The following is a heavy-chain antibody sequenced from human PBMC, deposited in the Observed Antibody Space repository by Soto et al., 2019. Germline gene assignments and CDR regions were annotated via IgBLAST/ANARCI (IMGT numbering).Heavy chain of an antibody. J-gene: IGHJ4*02. CDR3: VKDSGGYCRGGGCYLDY. CDR1: GFTFGDYA. CDR2: ISWNSGTI. Sequence: EVQLVESGGGLVQPGRSLRLSCVGSGFTFGDYAMHWARQTPGKGLEWVSGISWNSGTIAYADFVKGRFTISRDNAKNSLYLQMNSLGDDDTALYYCVKDSGGYCRGGGCYLDYWGQGTLVSVSS. V-gene: IGHV3-9*01. D-gene: IGHD2-15*01.